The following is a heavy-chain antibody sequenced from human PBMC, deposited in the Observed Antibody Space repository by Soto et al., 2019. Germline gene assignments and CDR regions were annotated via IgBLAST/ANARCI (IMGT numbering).Heavy chain of an antibody. V-gene: IGHV3-48*01. CDR1: GFVLSSYS. CDR2: IGTGTRTR. Sequence: EVQLVESGGGLVQPGGSLRLSCAASGFVLSSYSMSWFRQAPGKGLEWVSYIGTGTRTRYYADSVKGRFTISRDNGKNSLFLQMNSLRAEDMALYYCARSYSYGFGYWGQGTLVTVSS. CDR3: ARSYSYGFGY. D-gene: IGHD5-18*01. J-gene: IGHJ4*02.